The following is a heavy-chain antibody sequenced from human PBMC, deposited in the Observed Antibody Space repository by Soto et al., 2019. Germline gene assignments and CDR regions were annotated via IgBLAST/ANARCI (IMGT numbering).Heavy chain of an antibody. D-gene: IGHD4-17*01. CDR2: ISTTSTYI. Sequence: EVQLVESGGGLVKPGGSLRLSCVASGFTFSSYNMNWVRQAPGKGLEWISSISTTSTYIYYAASLKGRFTFSRDNAKNSLYLQMNSLRADNTAVYYCARASYGGNSDFDYRGQGTLVTVSS. CDR3: ARASYGGNSDFDY. V-gene: IGHV3-21*01. CDR1: GFTFSSYN. J-gene: IGHJ4*02.